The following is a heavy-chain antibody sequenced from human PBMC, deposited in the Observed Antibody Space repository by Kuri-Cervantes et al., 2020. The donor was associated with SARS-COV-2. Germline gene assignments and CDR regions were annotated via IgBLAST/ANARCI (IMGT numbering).Heavy chain of an antibody. CDR2: LNPGGAT. Sequence: GESLKISCAASGFTVSTNFMNFFRQSAGKGLEWVSSLNPGGATSYADSVKGRFTISTDTSKNMVFLQMNNLRVDDTAVYYCARGMAGTPRYFDCWGRGTLVTVSS. CDR3: ARGMAGTPRYFDC. D-gene: IGHD5-24*01. V-gene: IGHV3-53*01. J-gene: IGHJ4*01. CDR1: GFTVSTNF.